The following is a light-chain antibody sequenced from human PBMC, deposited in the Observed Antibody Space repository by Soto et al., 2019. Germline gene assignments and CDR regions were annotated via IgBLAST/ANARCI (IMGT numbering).Light chain of an antibody. CDR1: QTISSW. Sequence: DIQMTQSPYTLSGSVGDRVTLTCRASQTISSWLAWYQQKPGKAPKLLIYDASTLESGVPSRFSGRGSGTEFTLTISSLQPDDFATYYCQQYNSYWTFGQGTKVDIK. V-gene: IGKV1-5*01. CDR3: QQYNSYWT. J-gene: IGKJ1*01. CDR2: DAS.